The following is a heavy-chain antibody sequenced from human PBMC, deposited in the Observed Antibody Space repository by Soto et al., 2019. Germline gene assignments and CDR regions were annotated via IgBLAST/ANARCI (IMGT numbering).Heavy chain of an antibody. V-gene: IGHV1-69*08. CDR1: GGTFSSYT. D-gene: IGHD3-10*01. CDR2: IIPILGIA. CDR3: AREEYYYGSGAFFDY. J-gene: IGHJ4*02. Sequence: QVQLVQSGAEVKKPGSSVKVSCKASGGTFSSYTISWVRQAPGQGLEWMGRIIPILGIANYAQKFQGRVTITADISTSTAYMELSSLRSDDTAVYYCAREEYYYGSGAFFDYWGQGTLVTVSS.